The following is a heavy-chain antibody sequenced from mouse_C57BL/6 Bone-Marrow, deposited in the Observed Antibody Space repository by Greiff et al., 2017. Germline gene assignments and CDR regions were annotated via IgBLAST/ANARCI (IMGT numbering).Heavy chain of an antibody. CDR2: ISGGGGNT. Sequence: EVQLVESGGGLVKPGGSLKLSCAASGFTFSSYTMSWVRQTPEKRLQWVAAISGGGGNTYYPDSVKGRFTISRDNDKNILYLQMSSLRSEDTAWYYCSRQVTTVLATKYFDVWGTGTTVTVSS. CDR1: GFTFSSYT. CDR3: SRQVTTVLATKYFDV. V-gene: IGHV5-9*01. J-gene: IGHJ1*03. D-gene: IGHD1-1*01.